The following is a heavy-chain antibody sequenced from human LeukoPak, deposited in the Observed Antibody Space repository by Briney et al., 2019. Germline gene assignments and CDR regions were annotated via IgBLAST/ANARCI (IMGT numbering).Heavy chain of an antibody. CDR1: GYTFTSYG. Sequence: ASVRVSCKASGYTFTSYGISWVRQAPGQGLEWMGWISAYNGNTNYAQKLQGRVTMTTDTSISTAYMELSSLRSEDTAVYYCARGLKSLGYTLSDDAFDIWGQGTMVTVSS. V-gene: IGHV1-18*01. CDR2: ISAYNGNT. CDR3: ARGLKSLGYTLSDDAFDI. J-gene: IGHJ3*02. D-gene: IGHD5-18*01.